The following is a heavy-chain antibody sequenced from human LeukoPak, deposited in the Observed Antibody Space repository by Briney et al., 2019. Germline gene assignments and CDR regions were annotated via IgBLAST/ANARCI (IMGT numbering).Heavy chain of an antibody. V-gene: IGHV3-9*01. CDR1: GFTFDDYA. CDR2: ISWNSGSI. Sequence: GGSLRLSCAASGFTFDDYAMHWVRQAPGKGLEWVSGISWNSGSIGYADSVRGRFTISRDNAKHSMYLQMNSLRAEDTALYYCVGCSGGSCSDFDYWGRGTLVTVSS. D-gene: IGHD2-15*01. J-gene: IGHJ4*02. CDR3: VGCSGGSCSDFDY.